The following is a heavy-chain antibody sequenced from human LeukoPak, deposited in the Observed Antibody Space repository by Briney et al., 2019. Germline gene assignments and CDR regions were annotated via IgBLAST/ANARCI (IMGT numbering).Heavy chain of an antibody. V-gene: IGHV3-74*01. CDR1: GFTFSDYG. CDR3: TRTYYASGSHPTRYFDY. D-gene: IGHD3-10*01. CDR2: MNRDGTTT. Sequence: PGGSLRLSFAASGFTFSDYGIHWVRQDPAKGRVWVPLMNRDGTTTTYADSVKGRFTISRDNSKNTMFLEMNSLTAEDTAVFYCTRTYYASGSHPTRYFDYWGQGTLVTVSS. J-gene: IGHJ4*02.